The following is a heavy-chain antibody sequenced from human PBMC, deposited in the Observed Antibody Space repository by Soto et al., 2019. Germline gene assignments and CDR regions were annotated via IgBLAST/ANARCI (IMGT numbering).Heavy chain of an antibody. CDR1: GGSISSGGYY. Sequence: SETLSLTCTVSGGSISSGGYYWSWIRQHPGKGLEWIGYIYYSGSTYYNPSLKSRVTISVDTSKNQFSLKLSSVTAADTAVYYCASDAMVRGVPWGQGTLVTVSS. CDR2: IYYSGST. V-gene: IGHV4-31*03. D-gene: IGHD3-10*01. CDR3: ASDAMVRGVP. J-gene: IGHJ5*02.